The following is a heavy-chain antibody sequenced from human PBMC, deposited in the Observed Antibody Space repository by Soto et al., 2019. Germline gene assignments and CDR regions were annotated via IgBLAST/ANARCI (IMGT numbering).Heavy chain of an antibody. J-gene: IGHJ4*02. CDR1: GFTFSSYG. Sequence: QVQLVESGGGVVQPGRSLRLSCAASGFTFSSYGMHWVRQAPGKGLEWVAVISYDGSNKYYADSVKGRFTISRDNSKNTLYLQMNSLRAEDTAVYYCAKGDNSGYYYSYWGQGTLVTVSS. CDR3: AKGDNSGYYYSY. D-gene: IGHD3-22*01. V-gene: IGHV3-30*18. CDR2: ISYDGSNK.